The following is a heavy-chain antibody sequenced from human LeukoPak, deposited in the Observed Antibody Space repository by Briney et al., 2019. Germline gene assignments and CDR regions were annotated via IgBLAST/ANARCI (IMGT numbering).Heavy chain of an antibody. J-gene: IGHJ4*02. D-gene: IGHD6-13*01. CDR2: ISYDGSKK. V-gene: IGHV3-30*18. CDR1: GFTFSNYG. CDR3: AKDTGYSSSWTSPIDY. Sequence: GGSLRLSCAASGFTFSNYGMHWVRRAPGKGLEWVAVISYDGSKKYYAESVKGRFTISRDNSKNTLYLQMNSLRAEDTAVFYCAKDTGYSSSWTSPIDYWGQGTLVTVSS.